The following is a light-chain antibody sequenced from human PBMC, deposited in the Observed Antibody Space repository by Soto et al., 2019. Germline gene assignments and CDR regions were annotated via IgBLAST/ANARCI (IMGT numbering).Light chain of an antibody. V-gene: IGLV2-11*01. CDR3: CSYAGEYKYV. CDR1: SSDVGAYNF. Sequence: QSALTQPRSVSGSPGQSVTISCTGSSSDVGAYNFASWYQQHPGAATKLLIHDVNKRPPGVPDRFSASKSGNTASLTISGLQAEDEADYYCCSYAGEYKYVFGSGTKLTVL. CDR2: DVN. J-gene: IGLJ1*01.